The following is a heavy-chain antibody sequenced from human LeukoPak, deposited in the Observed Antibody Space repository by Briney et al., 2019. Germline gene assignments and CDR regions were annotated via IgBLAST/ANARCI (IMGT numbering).Heavy chain of an antibody. D-gene: IGHD5-18*01. J-gene: IGHJ4*02. V-gene: IGHV1-18*01. Sequence: ASVKVSCKASGYTFTSYGISWVRQAPGQGLEWMGWISAYNGNTNYAQKIQGRVTMTTDTSTSTAYMELSSLRSDDTAVYYCARMVSQLWYFDYWGQGTLVTVSS. CDR2: ISAYNGNT. CDR3: ARMVSQLWYFDY. CDR1: GYTFTSYG.